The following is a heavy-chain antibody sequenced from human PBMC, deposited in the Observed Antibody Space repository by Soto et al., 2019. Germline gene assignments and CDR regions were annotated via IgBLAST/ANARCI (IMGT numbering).Heavy chain of an antibody. CDR2: IDTSDSYI. V-gene: IGHV5-10-1*01. CDR1: GYSFTNYW. Sequence: GESLKISCKGSGYSFTNYWITWVRQMPGKGLEWMGRIDTSDSYIHYSPSFQGHVTISSDKSTNTVYLQWSSLKASDTAIYYCARLRDSGTDSNIWIDHWGQGTLVTVSS. J-gene: IGHJ5*02. CDR3: ARLRDSGTDSNIWIDH. D-gene: IGHD5-12*01.